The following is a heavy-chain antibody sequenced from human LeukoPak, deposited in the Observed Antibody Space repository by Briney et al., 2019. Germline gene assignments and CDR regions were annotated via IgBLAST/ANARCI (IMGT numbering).Heavy chain of an antibody. V-gene: IGHV4-34*01. Sequence: PSETLSLTCAVYGGSFSGYYWSSIRQPPGKGLEWIGEINHSGSTNYNPSLKSRVTISVDTSKNQFSLKLSSVTAADTAVYYCARGLLPYYYDSSGYNVYFDYWGQGTLVTVSS. CDR3: ARGLLPYYYDSSGYNVYFDY. CDR1: GGSFSGYY. J-gene: IGHJ4*02. D-gene: IGHD3-22*01. CDR2: INHSGST.